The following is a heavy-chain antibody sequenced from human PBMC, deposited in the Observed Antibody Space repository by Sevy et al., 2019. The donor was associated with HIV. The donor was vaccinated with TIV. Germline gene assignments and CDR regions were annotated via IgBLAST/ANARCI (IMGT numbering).Heavy chain of an antibody. CDR1: GYTFTGYY. CDR3: ARDFGDYYDSSGYYQYYYYGMDV. Sequence: ASVKVSCKASGYTFTGYYMHWVRQAPGQGLEWMGWINPNSGGTNYAQKFQGRVTMTRDTSISTAYMELGRLRSDDTAVYYCARDFGDYYDSSGYYQYYYYGMDVWGQGTTVTVSS. V-gene: IGHV1-2*02. D-gene: IGHD3-22*01. CDR2: INPNSGGT. J-gene: IGHJ6*02.